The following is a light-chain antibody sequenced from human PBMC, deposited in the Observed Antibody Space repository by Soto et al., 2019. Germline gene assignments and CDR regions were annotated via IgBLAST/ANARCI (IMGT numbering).Light chain of an antibody. Sequence: QSALTQPASVSGSPGQSITISCSGTSSDVGGYNYVSWYQQHPGKAPKLIIYDVSIRPSGVSYRFSGSKSGNTASLSISGLQTEDEADYYCNSYTSSSTVVFGGGTKLTVL. CDR3: NSYTSSSTVV. J-gene: IGLJ2*01. CDR2: DVS. V-gene: IGLV2-14*01. CDR1: SSDVGGYNY.